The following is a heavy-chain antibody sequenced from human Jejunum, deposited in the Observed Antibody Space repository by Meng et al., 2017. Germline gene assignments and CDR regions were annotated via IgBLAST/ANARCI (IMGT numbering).Heavy chain of an antibody. CDR1: GFTFSGYG. Sequence: GESLKISCATSGFTFSGYGMHWVRQAPGKGLEWVAVLGTRGDHEDYVDSVRGRFIISRDNSKNSLYLQMNSLRVEDTAVYYCEGDFGGGRTWQCDYWGQGTLVTVSS. D-gene: IGHD3-10*01. J-gene: IGHJ4*02. CDR2: LGTRGDHE. CDR3: EGDFGGGRTWQCDY. V-gene: IGHV3-33*01.